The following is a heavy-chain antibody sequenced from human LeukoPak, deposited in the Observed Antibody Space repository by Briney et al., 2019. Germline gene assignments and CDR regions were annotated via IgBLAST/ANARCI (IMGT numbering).Heavy chain of an antibody. D-gene: IGHD5-12*01. J-gene: IGHJ6*03. CDR2: IRSKANSYAT. V-gene: IGHV3-73*01. CDR3: TRTYIVATSGYYYYYMDV. Sequence: PGGTLRLSCAASGFTFSSYGMSWVRQASGKGLEWVGRIRSKANSYATAYAASVKGRFTISRDDSKNTAYLQMNSLKTEDTAVYYCTRTYIVATSGYYYYYMDVWGKGTTVTVSS. CDR1: GFTFSSYG.